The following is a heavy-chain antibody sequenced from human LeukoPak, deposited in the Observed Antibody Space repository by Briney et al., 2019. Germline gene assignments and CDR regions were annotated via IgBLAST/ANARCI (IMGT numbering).Heavy chain of an antibody. CDR1: GFTFSIYA. CDR2: ISGSGGTA. CDR3: ARDLRGYDILTGYSVFDY. D-gene: IGHD3-9*01. J-gene: IGHJ4*02. V-gene: IGHV3-23*01. Sequence: GGSLRLSCAASGFTFSIYAMSWVRQAPGKGLEWVSAISGSGGTAYYADSVKGRFTISRDNAKNSLYLQMNSLRAEDTAVYYCARDLRGYDILTGYSVFDYWGQGTLVTVSS.